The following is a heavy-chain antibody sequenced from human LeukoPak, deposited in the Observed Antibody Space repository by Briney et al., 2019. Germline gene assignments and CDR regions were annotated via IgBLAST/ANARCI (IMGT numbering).Heavy chain of an antibody. Sequence: ASVKVSCKASGYTFTSYDINWVRQATGQGLEWMGWMNPNSGNTGYAQKFQGRVTITRNTSISTAYMELSSLRSEDTAVYYCARGSSWPYYMDVWGQGTLVTVSS. J-gene: IGHJ4*02. D-gene: IGHD6-13*01. CDR3: ARGSSWPYYMDV. CDR1: GYTFTSYD. V-gene: IGHV1-8*03. CDR2: MNPNSGNT.